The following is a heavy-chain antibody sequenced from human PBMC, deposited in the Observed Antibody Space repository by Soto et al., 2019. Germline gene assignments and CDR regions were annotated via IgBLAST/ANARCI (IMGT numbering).Heavy chain of an antibody. CDR3: AKDCSGGSPC. CDR1: GFTFSSYG. V-gene: IGHV3-30*18. J-gene: IGHJ4*02. Sequence: QPGGSLRLSCAAPGFTFSSYGMHWVRQAPGKGLEWVAVISYDGSNKYYADSVKGRFTISRDNSKNTLYLQMNSLRAEDTAVYYCAKDCSGGSPCWGQGTLVTVSS. CDR2: ISYDGSNK. D-gene: IGHD2-15*01.